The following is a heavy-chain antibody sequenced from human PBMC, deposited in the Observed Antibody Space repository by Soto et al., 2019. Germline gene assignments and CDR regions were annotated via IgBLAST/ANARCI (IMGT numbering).Heavy chain of an antibody. D-gene: IGHD3-22*01. J-gene: IGHJ5*02. Sequence: GGSLRLSCAASGFTFSDYYMSWIRQAPGKGLEWVSYISSSSSYTNYADSVKGRFTISRDNAKNSLYLQMNSLRAEDTAVYYWARDQGYYDSSGYYGDNWFDPWGQGTLVTVSS. CDR3: ARDQGYYDSSGYYGDNWFDP. V-gene: IGHV3-11*06. CDR1: GFTFSDYY. CDR2: ISSSSSYT.